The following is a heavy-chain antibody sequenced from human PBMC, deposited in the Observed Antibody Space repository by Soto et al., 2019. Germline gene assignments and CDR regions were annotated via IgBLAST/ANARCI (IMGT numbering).Heavy chain of an antibody. CDR1: GFTFSSYG. J-gene: IGHJ4*02. Sequence: GGSLRLSCAASGFTFSSYGMHWVRQAPGKGLEWVAVIWYDGSNKYYADSVKGRFTISRDNSKNTLYLQMNSLRAEDTAVYYCARGSSGWGSYFDYWGQGTLVTVSS. CDR3: ARGSSGWGSYFDY. D-gene: IGHD6-19*01. CDR2: IWYDGSNK. V-gene: IGHV3-33*01.